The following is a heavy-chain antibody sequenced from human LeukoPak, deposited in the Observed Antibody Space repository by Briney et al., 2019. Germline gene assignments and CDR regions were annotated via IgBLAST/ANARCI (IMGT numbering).Heavy chain of an antibody. Sequence: GGSLRLSCAASGFTFSTYWMSWVRQAPGKGLEWVANIKQDGSEKYYLDSVRGRFTISRDNAKNSLYLQMNSLRAEDTAVYFCTREAAAGIDYWGQGTRVTVSS. V-gene: IGHV3-7*01. CDR1: GFTFSTYW. J-gene: IGHJ4*02. D-gene: IGHD6-13*01. CDR3: TREAAAGIDY. CDR2: IKQDGSEK.